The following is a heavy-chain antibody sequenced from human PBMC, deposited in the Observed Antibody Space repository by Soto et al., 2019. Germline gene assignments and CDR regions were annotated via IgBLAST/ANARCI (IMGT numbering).Heavy chain of an antibody. CDR1: GYTLTELS. CDR3: ATDPGGIAAAGVFDY. D-gene: IGHD6-13*01. CDR2: FDPEDGET. J-gene: IGHJ4*02. Sequence: EASVKVSCKVSGYTLTELSMHWVRQAPGKGLERMGGFDPEDGETIYAQKFQGRVTMTEDTSTDTAYMELSSLRSEDTAVYYCATDPGGIAAAGVFDYWGQGTLVTVSS. V-gene: IGHV1-24*01.